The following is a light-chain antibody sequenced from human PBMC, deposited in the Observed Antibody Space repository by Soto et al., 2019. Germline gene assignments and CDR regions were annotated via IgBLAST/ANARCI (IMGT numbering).Light chain of an antibody. CDR3: QQFNDWPPT. CDR1: QSVRSN. CDR2: GAS. J-gene: IGKJ1*01. V-gene: IGKV3-15*01. Sequence: VMTPSPATLSASPVKRTTPSSRASQSVRSNLAWYQQKPGQPPRLLIYGASTRATGIPARFSGSGSGTEFTLSISSLQSEDFTVYYCQQFNDWPPTFGQGTKVDIK.